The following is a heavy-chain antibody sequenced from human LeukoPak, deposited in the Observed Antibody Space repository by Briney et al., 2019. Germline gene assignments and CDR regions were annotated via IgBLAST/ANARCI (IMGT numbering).Heavy chain of an antibody. V-gene: IGHV3-74*01. CDR3: TRDLDGSGNYHWFDP. CDR1: GFTFNLYW. CDR2: INGDGSIT. D-gene: IGHD3-10*01. J-gene: IGHJ5*02. Sequence: PGGSLTLSCAASGFTFNLYWMQWVRQTPGKGLEWVSRINGDGSITTYADSVKGRFTISRDNAKNTLYVQMNSLRAEDTAVYYCTRDLDGSGNYHWFDPWGQGTLVTVSS.